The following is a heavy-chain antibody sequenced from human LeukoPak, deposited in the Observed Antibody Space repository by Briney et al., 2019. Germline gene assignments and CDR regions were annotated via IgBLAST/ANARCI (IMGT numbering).Heavy chain of an antibody. J-gene: IGHJ4*02. D-gene: IGHD3-10*01. CDR2: IKQDGSEK. CDR1: GFTFSSYW. V-gene: IGHV3-7*01. Sequence: GGSLRLSCAASGFTFSSYWMSWVRQAPGKGLEWVANIKQDGSEKYYVDSVKGRFTISRDNAKNSLYLQMNSLRAEDTAVYYCASYGGSGSYYPFDYWGQGTLVTVSS. CDR3: ASYGGSGSYYPFDY.